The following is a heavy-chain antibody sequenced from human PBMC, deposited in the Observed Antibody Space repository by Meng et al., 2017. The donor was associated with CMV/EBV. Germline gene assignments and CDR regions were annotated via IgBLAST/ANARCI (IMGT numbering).Heavy chain of an antibody. D-gene: IGHD6-6*01. CDR2: ISSSSSYI. Sequence: GGSLRLSCAASGFTFSSYSMNWVRQAPGKGLEWVSSISSSSSYIYYADSVKGRFTISRDNAKNSLYPQMNSLRAEDTAVYYCARSPRSSAPDFDYWGQGTLVTVSS. J-gene: IGHJ4*02. V-gene: IGHV3-21*01. CDR1: GFTFSSYS. CDR3: ARSPRSSAPDFDY.